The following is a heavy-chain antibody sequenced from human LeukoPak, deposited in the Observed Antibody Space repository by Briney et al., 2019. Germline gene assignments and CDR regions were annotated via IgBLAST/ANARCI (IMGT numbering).Heavy chain of an antibody. CDR1: GGSISSGDYS. CDR3: ARAPNCYDSSGYSPYFDY. D-gene: IGHD3-22*01. CDR2: IYHSGST. J-gene: IGHJ4*02. V-gene: IGHV4-30-2*01. Sequence: SETLSLTCAVSGGSISSGDYSWSWIRQPPGKGLEWIGYIYHSGSTYYNPSLKSRVTISVDRSKNQLSLKLSSVTAADTAVYYCARAPNCYDSSGYSPYFDYWGQGTLVTVSS.